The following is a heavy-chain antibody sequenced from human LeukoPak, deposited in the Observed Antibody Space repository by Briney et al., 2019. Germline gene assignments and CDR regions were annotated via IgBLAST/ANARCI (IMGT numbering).Heavy chain of an antibody. J-gene: IGHJ4*02. Sequence: PSETLSLTCIVSGGSISYYYWSWIRQPPGKGLEWIGYIYYSGSTNYNPSLKGRVTISIDKSKSQFPLNLSSVTAADTALYYCARHYDSTGYHFDSWGQGTLVTVSS. CDR2: IYYSGST. V-gene: IGHV4-59*01. CDR3: ARHYDSTGYHFDS. CDR1: GGSISYYY. D-gene: IGHD3-22*01.